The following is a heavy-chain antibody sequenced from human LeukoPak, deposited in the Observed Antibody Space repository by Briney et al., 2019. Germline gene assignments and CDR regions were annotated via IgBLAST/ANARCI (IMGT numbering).Heavy chain of an antibody. V-gene: IGHV3-21*01. D-gene: IGHD3-22*01. Sequence: GGSLRLYCAASGFTFNTYSMNWVRQAPGKGLEWVSSISSSSSNIQYEDSVKGRFTISRDNAKNSLYLQMNSLRAEDTAVYYCARWGYYDSSDQHWGQGTLVTVSS. CDR2: ISSSSSNI. J-gene: IGHJ1*01. CDR3: ARWGYYDSSDQH. CDR1: GFTFNTYS.